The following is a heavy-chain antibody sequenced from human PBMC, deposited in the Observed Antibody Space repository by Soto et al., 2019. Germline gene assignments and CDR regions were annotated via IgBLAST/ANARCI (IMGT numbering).Heavy chain of an antibody. J-gene: IGHJ4*02. CDR2: IIPIFGTA. V-gene: IGHV1-69*13. CDR3: ARDTYYYDSSGYPSYFDY. D-gene: IGHD3-22*01. Sequence: SVEVSCKXSGGTFSSYAISWVRQAPGQGLEWMGGIIPIFGTANYAQKFQGRVTITADESTSTAYMELSSLRSEDTAVYYCARDTYYYDSSGYPSYFDYWGQGTLVTVSS. CDR1: GGTFSSYA.